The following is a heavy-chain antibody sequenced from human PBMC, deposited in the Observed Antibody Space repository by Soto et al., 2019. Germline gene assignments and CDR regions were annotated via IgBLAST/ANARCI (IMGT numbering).Heavy chain of an antibody. J-gene: IGHJ4*02. CDR2: FDPEDGET. CDR3: ATSAAGSYRFDY. D-gene: IGHD3-10*01. Sequence: ASVKVSCKVSGYTLTELSMHWVRQAPGKGLEWMGGFDPEDGETIYAQKFQGRVTMTEDTSTDTAYVELSSLRSEDTAVYYCATSAAGSYRFDYWGQGTLVTVSS. CDR1: GYTLTELS. V-gene: IGHV1-24*01.